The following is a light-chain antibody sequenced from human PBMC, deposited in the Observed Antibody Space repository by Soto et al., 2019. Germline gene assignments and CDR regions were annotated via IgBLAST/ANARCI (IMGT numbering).Light chain of an antibody. Sequence: QFALTQPPSASGTPGQRVTISCSGSSSNIGSNYVYWYQQLPGTAPKLLIYRNNQRPSGVPDRFSGSKSGTSASLAISGLRSEDEADYYCAAWDDSLSGPVFGGGTKLTVL. V-gene: IGLV1-47*01. CDR1: SSNIGSNY. CDR2: RNN. J-gene: IGLJ3*02. CDR3: AAWDDSLSGPV.